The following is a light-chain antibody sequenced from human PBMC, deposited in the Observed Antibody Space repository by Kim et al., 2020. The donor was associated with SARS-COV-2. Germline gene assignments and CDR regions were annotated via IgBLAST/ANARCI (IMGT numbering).Light chain of an antibody. J-gene: IGLJ1*01. CDR3: SSYTSSSRI. V-gene: IGLV2-14*03. Sequence: PGQSITISCTGTSRDVGGYNYVSWYQQHPGKAPKLMIYDVSNRPSGVSNRFSGSKSGNTASLTISGLQAEDEADYYCSSYTSSSRIFGTGTKVTVL. CDR2: DVS. CDR1: SRDVGGYNY.